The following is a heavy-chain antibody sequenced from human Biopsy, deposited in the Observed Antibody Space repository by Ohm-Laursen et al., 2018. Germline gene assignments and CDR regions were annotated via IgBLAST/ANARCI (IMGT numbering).Heavy chain of an antibody. CDR3: ARLGELHGLWYFDF. Sequence: SLRLSCTASGFTFQDNAMHWVRQAPGKGLEWVSGISWNSGSINYAVSVQGRFTISRDNAKNSLYLQMNSLRVEDTALYFCARLGELHGLWYFDFWGQGALVTVSS. CDR2: ISWNSGSI. D-gene: IGHD2-21*01. J-gene: IGHJ4*02. CDR1: GFTFQDNA. V-gene: IGHV3-9*01.